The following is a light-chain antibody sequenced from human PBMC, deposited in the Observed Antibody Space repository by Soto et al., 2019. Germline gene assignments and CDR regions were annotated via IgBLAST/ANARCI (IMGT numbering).Light chain of an antibody. V-gene: IGKV1-5*03. J-gene: IGKJ1*01. CDR3: QQYKSYSWT. Sequence: DIQLTQSPSTLSASVGDRVTITCRASRDIITWLAWYQQRPGKAPKLLISKASTLEGGVPSRFSGSGSGTEFTHTISGLQPDDFATYYCQQYKSYSWTFGPGTKVEI. CDR1: RDIITW. CDR2: KAS.